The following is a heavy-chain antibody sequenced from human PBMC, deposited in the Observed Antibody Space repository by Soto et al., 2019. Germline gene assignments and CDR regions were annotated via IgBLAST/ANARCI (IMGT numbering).Heavy chain of an antibody. CDR1: GFSFRGYA. CDR2: ISFDVSNK. Sequence: GGSLRLSCAASGFSFRGYAMYWVRQAPGKGLEWVAIISFDVSNKYYADSVEGRFTISRDNSNSSLFLQMDSLRAEDTAVYYCAKATWREYCGGDCFVDYWGQGTQVPVSS. J-gene: IGHJ4*02. D-gene: IGHD2-21*02. V-gene: IGHV3-30*18. CDR3: AKATWREYCGGDCFVDY.